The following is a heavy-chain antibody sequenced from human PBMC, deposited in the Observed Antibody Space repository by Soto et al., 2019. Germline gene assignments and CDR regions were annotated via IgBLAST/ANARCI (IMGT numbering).Heavy chain of an antibody. CDR2: ISGRGGST. D-gene: IGHD4-17*01. CDR3: ANADYGDTNWFDP. Sequence: EVQLLESGGGLVQPGGSLRLSCAASGFTFSSYAMSWVRQAPGKGLEWVSAISGRGGSTYYADSVKGRFTISRDNSKNTLYLQMNSLRAEDTAVYYCANADYGDTNWFDPWGQGTLVTVSS. J-gene: IGHJ5*02. CDR1: GFTFSSYA. V-gene: IGHV3-23*01.